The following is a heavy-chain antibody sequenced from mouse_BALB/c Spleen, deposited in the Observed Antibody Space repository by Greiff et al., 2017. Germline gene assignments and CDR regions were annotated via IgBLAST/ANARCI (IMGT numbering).Heavy chain of an antibody. CDR3: ARDRGLRRWAY. CDR2: ISDGGSYT. J-gene: IGHJ3*01. Sequence: EVQLVESGGGLVKPGGSLKLSCAASGFTFSDYYMYWVRQTPEKRLEWVATISDGGSYTYYPDSVKGRFTISRDNAKNNLYLQMSSLKSEDTAMYYCARDRGLRRWAYWGQGTLVTVSA. V-gene: IGHV5-4*02. CDR1: GFTFSDYY. D-gene: IGHD2-4*01.